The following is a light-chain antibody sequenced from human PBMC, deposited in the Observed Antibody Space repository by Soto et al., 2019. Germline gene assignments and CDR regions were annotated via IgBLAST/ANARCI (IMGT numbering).Light chain of an antibody. CDR1: QSVSSSY. V-gene: IGKV3-20*01. CDR2: GAS. J-gene: IGKJ5*01. Sequence: ILLTQTPGTLSLSPGERATLSCRASQSVSSSYLAWYQQKPGQAPRLLIYGASSRATGIPDRFSGSGSGTDFTLTISRLEPEDFAVYYCQQYGSSPRTFGQGTRLENK. CDR3: QQYGSSPRT.